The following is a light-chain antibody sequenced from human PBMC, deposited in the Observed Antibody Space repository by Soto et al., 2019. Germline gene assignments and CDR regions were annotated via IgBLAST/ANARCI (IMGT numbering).Light chain of an antibody. Sequence: QSVLTQPASVSGSPGPSITISCTGTTSDVGGYNYVSWYQQHPGKAPKLLIYDVSNRPSGVSNRFSGSKSGNTASLTISGLQAEDEADYYCSSYTSSSTPVVFGGGTQLTV. CDR1: TSDVGGYNY. V-gene: IGLV2-14*01. J-gene: IGLJ2*01. CDR3: SSYTSSSTPVV. CDR2: DVS.